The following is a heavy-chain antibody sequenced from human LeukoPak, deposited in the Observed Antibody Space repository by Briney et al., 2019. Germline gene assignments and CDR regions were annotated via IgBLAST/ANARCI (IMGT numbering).Heavy chain of an antibody. Sequence: PSETLSLTCGVNGESFNGYYWTWIRQSPGKGLEWIGEINNIGHTNYNPSLKSRATISLDTSQKQFSLKVSSVTAADTAVYYCARGEGNDYVWGSFYYYLDVWGKGTTVIVS. CDR2: INNIGHT. V-gene: IGHV4-34*01. CDR1: GESFNGYY. J-gene: IGHJ6*03. CDR3: ARGEGNDYVWGSFYYYLDV. D-gene: IGHD3-16*01.